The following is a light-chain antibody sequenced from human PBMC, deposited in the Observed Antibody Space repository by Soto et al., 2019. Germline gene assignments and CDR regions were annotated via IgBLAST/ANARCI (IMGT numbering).Light chain of an antibody. CDR2: DAS. CDR3: QQFHTYPVT. V-gene: IGKV1-13*02. J-gene: IGKJ5*01. CDR1: QGISGA. Sequence: AIQLTQSPSSLSASVGDSVTITCRASQGISGALAWYQQKPGRAPTLLIYDASSLESGVPSRFSGSESGTDFTLTIRSLQAEDFATYSCQQFHTYPVTFGQGTRLEIK.